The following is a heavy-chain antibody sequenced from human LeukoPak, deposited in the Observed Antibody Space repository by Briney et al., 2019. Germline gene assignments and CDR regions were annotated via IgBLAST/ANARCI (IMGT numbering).Heavy chain of an antibody. D-gene: IGHD2-2*01. CDR3: ARDRYSIVVVPAAIDY. Sequence: ASVKVSCKASGYTFTGYYMHWVRQAPGQGLEWMGWINPNSGGTNYAQKFQGRVTMTRDTSISTAYMELSRLRSDDTAVYYCARDRYSIVVVPAAIDYWGQGTLVTVSS. V-gene: IGHV1-2*02. CDR2: INPNSGGT. J-gene: IGHJ4*02. CDR1: GYTFTGYY.